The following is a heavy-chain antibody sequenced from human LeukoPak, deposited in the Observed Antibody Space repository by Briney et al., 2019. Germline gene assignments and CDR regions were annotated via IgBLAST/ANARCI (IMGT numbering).Heavy chain of an antibody. D-gene: IGHD3-22*01. CDR2: IIPIFGTA. CDR3: ARGPMIVVVRFDY. V-gene: IGHV1-69*05. Sequence: SVKVSCKASGGTFSSYAISWVRQAPGQGLEWMGRIIPIFGTANYAQKFQGRVTITTDESTSTAYMELSILRSKDTAVYYCARGPMIVVVRFDYWGQGTLVTVSS. J-gene: IGHJ4*02. CDR1: GGTFSSYA.